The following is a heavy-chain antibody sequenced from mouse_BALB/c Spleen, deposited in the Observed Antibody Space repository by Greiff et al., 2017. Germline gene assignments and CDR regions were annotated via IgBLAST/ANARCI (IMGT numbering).Heavy chain of an antibody. V-gene: IGHV2-9*02. CDR1: GFSLTSYG. CDR2: IWAGGST. J-gene: IGHJ1*01. Sequence: VQGVESGPGLVAPSQSLSITCTVSGFSLTSYGVHWVRQPPGKGLEWLGVIWAGGSTNYNSALMSRLSISKDNSKSQVFLKMNSLQTDDTAMYYCARNVVYGNYWYFDVWGAGTTVTVSS. CDR3: ARNVVYGNYWYFDV. D-gene: IGHD2-10*02.